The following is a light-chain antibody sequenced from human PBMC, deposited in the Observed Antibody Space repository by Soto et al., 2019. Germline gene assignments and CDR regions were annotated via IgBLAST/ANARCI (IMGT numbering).Light chain of an antibody. CDR1: SSNIDGNF. Sequence: QSVLTQPPSASGTPGQWVTISCSGSSSNIDGNFEYWYQQFPGTAPPHLIYRNNQRPSGVPGRFSGSTSGTSASLAISALRSEDADDYYCYVWYDSLRSRLFGGGTKLTVL. V-gene: IGLV1-47*01. J-gene: IGLJ2*01. CDR2: RNN. CDR3: YVWYDSLRSRL.